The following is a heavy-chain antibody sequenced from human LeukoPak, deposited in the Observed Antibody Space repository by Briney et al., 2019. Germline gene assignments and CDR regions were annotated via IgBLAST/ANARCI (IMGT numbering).Heavy chain of an antibody. J-gene: IGHJ3*02. CDR2: IYYSGST. Sequence: ASETLSLTCTVSGGSISSYYWSWIRQPPGKGLEWIGYIYYSGSTNYNPSLKSRVTISVDTSKNQFSLKLSSVTAADTAVYYCARQGVDAFDIWGQGTMVTVSS. V-gene: IGHV4-59*08. D-gene: IGHD2-8*01. CDR3: ARQGVDAFDI. CDR1: GGSISSYY.